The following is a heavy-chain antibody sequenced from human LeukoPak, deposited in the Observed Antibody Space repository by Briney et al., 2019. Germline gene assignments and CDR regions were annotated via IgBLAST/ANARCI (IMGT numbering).Heavy chain of an antibody. CDR3: ARGVNTYLWFGGDYMDV. J-gene: IGHJ6*03. Sequence: SVKVSCKASGGTFSSYAISWVRQAPGQGLEWMGGIIPIFGTANYAQKFQGRVTITRNTSISTAYMELSSLRSEDTAVYYCARGVNTYLWFGGDYMDVWGKGSTVTVSS. V-gene: IGHV1-69*05. CDR2: IIPIFGTA. D-gene: IGHD3-16*01. CDR1: GGTFSSYA.